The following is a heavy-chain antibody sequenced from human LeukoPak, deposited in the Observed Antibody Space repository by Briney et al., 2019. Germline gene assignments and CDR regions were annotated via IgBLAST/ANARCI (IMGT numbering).Heavy chain of an antibody. V-gene: IGHV3-48*04. J-gene: IGHJ4*02. CDR1: GFTFSSYA. D-gene: IGHD2-2*01. Sequence: PGGSLRLSCAASGFTFSSYAMSWVRQAPGKGLEWVSYISSSGSTIYYADSVKGRFTISRDNAMNSLYLQMNSLRAEDTAVYYCARVAGGTRSGPDYWGQGTLVTVSS. CDR3: ARVAGGTRSGPDY. CDR2: ISSSGSTI.